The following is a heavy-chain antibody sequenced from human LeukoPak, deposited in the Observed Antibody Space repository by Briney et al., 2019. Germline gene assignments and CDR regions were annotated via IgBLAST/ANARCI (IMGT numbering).Heavy chain of an antibody. Sequence: SETLSLTCTVSGGSISGFYWSWIRQPAGKGLEWIGRFSTSGSTNYNPSLKSRVTMSIDTSKNQFSLKLSSVTAADTAVYYCAGFASGSNWSYFDYWGQGTLVTVSS. J-gene: IGHJ4*02. CDR1: GGSISGFY. CDR3: AGFASGSNWSYFDY. CDR2: FSTSGST. V-gene: IGHV4-4*07. D-gene: IGHD6-13*01.